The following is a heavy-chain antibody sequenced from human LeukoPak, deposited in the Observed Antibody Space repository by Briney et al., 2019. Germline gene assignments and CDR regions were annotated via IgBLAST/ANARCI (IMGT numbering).Heavy chain of an antibody. Sequence: SVKVSCKASGYTFTSYGISWVRQAPGQGLEWMGGIIPIFGTANYAQKFQGRVTITADESTSTAYMELSSLRSEDTAVYYCARDRPPRYDILTGDKLPGYYYYGMDVWGQGTTVTVSS. CDR1: GYTFTSYG. D-gene: IGHD3-9*01. CDR2: IIPIFGTA. J-gene: IGHJ6*02. V-gene: IGHV1-69*13. CDR3: ARDRPPRYDILTGDKLPGYYYYGMDV.